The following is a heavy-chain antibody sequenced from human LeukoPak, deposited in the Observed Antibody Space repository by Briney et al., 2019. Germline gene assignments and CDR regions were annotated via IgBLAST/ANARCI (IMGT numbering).Heavy chain of an antibody. CDR1: GYTFTSYG. CDR2: ISVYNVNT. J-gene: IGHJ3*02. D-gene: IGHD5-24*01. CDR3: ARVRDGYNDAYDI. V-gene: IGHV1-18*01. Sequence: GASVKVSCKASGYTFTSYGISWVRQAPGQGLEWLGWISVYNVNTNYAQKFQGRVTMTRDTSTSTVYMELSSLKSEDTAVYYCARVRDGYNDAYDIWGQGTMVTVSS.